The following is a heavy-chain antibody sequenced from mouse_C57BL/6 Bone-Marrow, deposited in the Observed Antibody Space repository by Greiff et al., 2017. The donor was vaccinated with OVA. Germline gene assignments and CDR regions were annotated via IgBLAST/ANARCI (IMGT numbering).Heavy chain of an antibody. CDR1: GFTFSDYG. Sequence: VKLVESGGGLVKPGGSLKLSCAASGFTFSDYGMHWVRQAPEKGLEWVAYISSGSSTIYYADTVKGRFTISRDNAKNTLFLQMTSLRSEDTAMYYCARPGYYGFYAMDYWGQGTSVTVSS. CDR2: ISSGSSTI. J-gene: IGHJ4*01. V-gene: IGHV5-17*01. CDR3: ARPGYYGFYAMDY. D-gene: IGHD1-1*01.